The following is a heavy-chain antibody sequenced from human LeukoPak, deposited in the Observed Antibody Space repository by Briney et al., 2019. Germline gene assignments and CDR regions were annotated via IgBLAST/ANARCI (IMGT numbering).Heavy chain of an antibody. J-gene: IGHJ4*02. D-gene: IGHD3-16*02. CDR2: INPSGGST. V-gene: IGHV1-46*01. CDR3: ARDALRLGELSLSFDY. Sequence: ASVKVSCKASGYTFTSYYMHWVRLASGQGCEWMGTINPSGGSTRYAQKFQGRVTMTRDMSTSTVYMELSSLRSEDTAVYYCARDALRLGELSLSFDYWGQGTLVTVSS. CDR1: GYTFTSYY.